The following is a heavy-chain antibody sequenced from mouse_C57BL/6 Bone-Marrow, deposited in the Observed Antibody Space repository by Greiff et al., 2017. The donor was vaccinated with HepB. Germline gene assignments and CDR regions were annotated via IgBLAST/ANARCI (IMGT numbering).Heavy chain of an antibody. J-gene: IGHJ3*01. V-gene: IGHV5-4*01. CDR2: ISDGGSYT. D-gene: IGHD2-3*01. CDR3: ARDGYYIFAY. CDR1: GFTFSSYA. Sequence: EVQVVESGGGLVKPGGSLKLSCAASGFTFSSYAMSWVRQTPEKRLEWVATISDGGSYTYYPDNVKGRFTISRDNAKNNLYLQMSHLKSEDTAMYYCARDGYYIFAYWGQGTLVTVSA.